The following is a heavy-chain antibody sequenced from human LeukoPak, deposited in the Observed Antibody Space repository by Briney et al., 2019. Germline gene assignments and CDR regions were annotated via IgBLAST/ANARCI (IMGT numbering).Heavy chain of an antibody. D-gene: IGHD3-16*01. CDR3: ARGAGGAASP. CDR2: INPNSGGT. V-gene: IGHV1-2*02. J-gene: IGHJ5*02. Sequence: ASVKVSCKASGYTFTGYYMHWVRQAPGKGLEWMGWINPNSGGTNYAQKFQGGVIMARDTSISTAYMEPSRLRSDDTAVYSCARGAGGAASPWRQATLVTVSS. CDR1: GYTFTGYY.